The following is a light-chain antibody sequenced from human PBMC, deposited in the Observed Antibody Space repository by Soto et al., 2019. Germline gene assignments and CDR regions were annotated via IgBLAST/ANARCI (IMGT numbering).Light chain of an antibody. Sequence: IPMTQSPSSLSASVGDRVTIPFRASQSISSYLNWYQQKPGKAPKLLIYAASSLQSGVPSRFSGSGSGTDFTLTISSLQPEDFATYYCQQSYSTPRTFGQGTKVDIK. CDR1: QSISSY. J-gene: IGKJ1*01. CDR2: AAS. CDR3: QQSYSTPRT. V-gene: IGKV1-39*01.